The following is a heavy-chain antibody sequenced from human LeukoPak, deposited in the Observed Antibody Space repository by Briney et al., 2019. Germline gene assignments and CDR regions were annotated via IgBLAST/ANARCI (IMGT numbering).Heavy chain of an antibody. CDR2: IYHSGST. V-gene: IGHV4-38-2*02. Sequence: LETLSLTCTVSGYSISSGYYWGWIRQPPGKGLEWIGSIYHSGSTYYNPSLKSRVTISVDTSKNQFSLKLSSVTAADTAVYYCARDMVRGVPDYWGQGTLVTVSS. CDR3: ARDMVRGVPDY. J-gene: IGHJ4*02. D-gene: IGHD3-10*01. CDR1: GYSISSGYY.